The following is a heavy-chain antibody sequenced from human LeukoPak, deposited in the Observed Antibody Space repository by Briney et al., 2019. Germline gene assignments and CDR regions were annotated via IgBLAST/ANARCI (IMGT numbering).Heavy chain of an antibody. CDR3: AGKSVAVRDAFDI. Sequence: PSETLSLTCTVSGGSISSYYWSWIRQPPGKGLDWIGYIYYTGSTYYNPSLKSRVTISVDTSKNQLSLKLNSVTAADTAVYYCAGKSVAVRDAFDIWGQGTMVTVSS. V-gene: IGHV4-59*01. J-gene: IGHJ3*02. CDR1: GGSISSYY. D-gene: IGHD6-19*01. CDR2: IYYTGST.